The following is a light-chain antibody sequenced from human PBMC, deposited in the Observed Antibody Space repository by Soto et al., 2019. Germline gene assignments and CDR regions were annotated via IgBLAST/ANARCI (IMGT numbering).Light chain of an antibody. CDR1: QTIRTW. V-gene: IGKV1-5*03. CDR2: KAS. CDR3: QQYNSDWWT. Sequence: DIQVTQSPSTLSASVGDSVTISCRASQTIRTWLAWYQQKPGKAPKVLIYKASSLDSGVPSRFSGSGSGTEFTLTIRGLQPDDFATYYCQQYNSDWWTFGQGTKVEIK. J-gene: IGKJ1*01.